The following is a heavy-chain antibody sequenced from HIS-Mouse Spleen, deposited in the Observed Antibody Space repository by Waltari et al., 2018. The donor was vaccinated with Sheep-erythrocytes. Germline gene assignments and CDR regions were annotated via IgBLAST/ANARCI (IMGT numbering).Heavy chain of an antibody. V-gene: IGHV3-23*01. D-gene: IGHD7-27*01. CDR3: AKRRTGDGGLDY. J-gene: IGHJ4*02. CDR2: ISVRGGST. CDR1: GFTFSSYA. Sequence: EVQLLESGGGLVQPGGSLRLSCAASGFTFSSYAMSWVRQAPGKGVEWVSGISVRGGSTYYADSVKGRFTISRDNSKNTLYLQMNSLRAEDTAVYYCAKRRTGDGGLDYWGQGTLVTVSS.